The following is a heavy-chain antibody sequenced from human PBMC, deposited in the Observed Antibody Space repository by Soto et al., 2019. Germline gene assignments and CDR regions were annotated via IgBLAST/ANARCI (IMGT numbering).Heavy chain of an antibody. CDR3: AKAPCTLAHTQYFDF. V-gene: IGHV3-30-3*01. D-gene: IGHD2-2*01. J-gene: IGHJ4*02. CDR2: ISSDGSNR. Sequence: QVQLVESGGGVVQPGRSLRLSCAASGFIFSSYAMHWVRQAPGKGLEWVAVISSDGSNRYYADSVGGRFTISRDNSENTVYLHMSSLTGDDTAVFYCAKAPCTLAHTQYFDFWGQGTLVTVSS. CDR1: GFIFSSYA.